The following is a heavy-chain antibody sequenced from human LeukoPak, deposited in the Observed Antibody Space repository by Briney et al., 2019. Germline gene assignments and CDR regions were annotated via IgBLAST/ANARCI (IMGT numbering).Heavy chain of an antibody. Sequence: GGSLRLSCAASGFTFSSYSMNWVRQAPGKGLEWVSSISSSSSYIYYADSVKGRFTISRDNAKNSLYLQMNSLRAEDTAVYYCARATYYYDSSGYWDYFDYWGQGTLVTVPS. V-gene: IGHV3-21*01. CDR2: ISSSSSYI. D-gene: IGHD3-22*01. J-gene: IGHJ4*02. CDR1: GFTFSSYS. CDR3: ARATYYYDSSGYWDYFDY.